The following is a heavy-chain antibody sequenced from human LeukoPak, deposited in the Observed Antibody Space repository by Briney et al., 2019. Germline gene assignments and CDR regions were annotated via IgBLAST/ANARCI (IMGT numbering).Heavy chain of an antibody. J-gene: IGHJ4*02. CDR1: GFTVSSNY. CDR3: ASLTYHYDSSGYYYFDY. Sequence: GGSLRLSCAASGFTVSSNYMSWVRQAPGKGLEWVSVIYSGGSTYYADSVKGRFTISRDNSKNTLYLQMNSLRAEDTAVYYCASLTYHYDSSGYYYFDYWGQGTLVTVSS. CDR2: IYSGGST. V-gene: IGHV3-53*01. D-gene: IGHD3-22*01.